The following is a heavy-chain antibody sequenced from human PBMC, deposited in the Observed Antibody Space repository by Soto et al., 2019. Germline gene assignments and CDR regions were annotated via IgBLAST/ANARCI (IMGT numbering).Heavy chain of an antibody. CDR2: SGHKADAYIT. CDR3: ARDSLRWSFDY. D-gene: IGHD2-15*01. J-gene: IGHJ4*02. V-gene: IGHV3-72*01. CDR1: GFTFSDHH. Sequence: EVQLVESGGALVQPGGSLRLSCAASGFTFSDHHIDWVRQAPGKGLEWVGRSGHKADAYITHYAESVSGRFIISRDDSKHTLYLQMSSLKIEDTAVYFCARDSLRWSFDYWGQGALVTVSS.